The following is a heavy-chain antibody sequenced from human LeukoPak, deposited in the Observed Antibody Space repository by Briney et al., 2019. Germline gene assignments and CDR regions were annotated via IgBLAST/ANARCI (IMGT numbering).Heavy chain of an antibody. CDR1: GFTFSNAW. D-gene: IGHD6-19*01. CDR2: IKSKADGGTT. J-gene: IGHJ4*02. CDR3: TTVILYSSGWPFDY. Sequence: PGGSLRLSCAASGFTFSNAWMNWVRQAPGKGLEWVGRIKSKADGGTTDYAAPVKGRFTISRDDSKNTLYLRMNSLKTEDTAVYYCTTVILYSSGWPFDYWGQGTLVTVSS. V-gene: IGHV3-15*07.